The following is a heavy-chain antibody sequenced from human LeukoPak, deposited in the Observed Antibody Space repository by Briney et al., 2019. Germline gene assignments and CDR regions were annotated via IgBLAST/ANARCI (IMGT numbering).Heavy chain of an antibody. V-gene: IGHV3-73*01. Sequence: AGGSLKLSCAASGFTFSGSAMHWVRQAPGKGLEWVGRIRSKANSYATAYAASVKGRFTISRDDSKNTAYLQMNSLKTEDTAVYYCTSTLGYCSGGSCYPQHWGQGTLVTVSS. D-gene: IGHD2-15*01. CDR1: GFTFSGSA. J-gene: IGHJ1*01. CDR3: TSTLGYCSGGSCYPQH. CDR2: IRSKANSYAT.